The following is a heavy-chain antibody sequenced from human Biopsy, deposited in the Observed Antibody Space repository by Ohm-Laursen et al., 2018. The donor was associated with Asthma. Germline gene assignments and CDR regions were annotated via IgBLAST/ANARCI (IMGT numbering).Heavy chain of an antibody. Sequence: ASVKVSCKVSGYNFISFAIHWARQAPGQRLEWMGWVNTGNGDTKYSQKFQGRVTITRDTSASTAYMELRSLRSEDTATYYCARTYYDFLTGQVKDVFGVWGQGTMVTVSS. D-gene: IGHD3-9*01. CDR2: VNTGNGDT. CDR1: GYNFISFA. V-gene: IGHV1-3*04. J-gene: IGHJ3*01. CDR3: ARTYYDFLTGQVKDVFGV.